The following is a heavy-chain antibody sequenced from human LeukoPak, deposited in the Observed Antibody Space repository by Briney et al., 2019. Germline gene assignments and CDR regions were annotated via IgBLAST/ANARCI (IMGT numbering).Heavy chain of an antibody. J-gene: IGHJ6*04. CDR1: GGSFSGYY. D-gene: IGHD2-2*01. Sequence: SDTPSLICAVYGGSFSGYYWSWIRQPPGKGLEWIGEINHSGSTNYNPSLKSRVTISVDTSKNQFSLKLSSVTAADTAVYYCAREPIRKYCSSTSCPRYYYYGMDVWGKGTTVTVSS. V-gene: IGHV4-34*01. CDR3: AREPIRKYCSSTSCPRYYYYGMDV. CDR2: INHSGST.